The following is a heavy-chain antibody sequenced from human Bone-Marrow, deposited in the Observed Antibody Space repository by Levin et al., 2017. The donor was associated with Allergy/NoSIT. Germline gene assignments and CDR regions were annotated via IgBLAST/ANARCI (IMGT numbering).Heavy chain of an antibody. J-gene: IGHJ6*02. V-gene: IGHV3-23*01. CDR3: AKLGARFPGVNGYDGMDI. Sequence: GESLKISCAASGFIFRNYAMNWVRQAPGKGLEWVSGIWASGEGSDHADSVKGRFTMSRDNSKNTLYLQMNSLRAEDTAVYYCAKLGARFPGVNGYDGMDIWGQGITVTVSS. CDR2: IWASGEGS. CDR1: GFIFRNYA. D-gene: IGHD1-26*01.